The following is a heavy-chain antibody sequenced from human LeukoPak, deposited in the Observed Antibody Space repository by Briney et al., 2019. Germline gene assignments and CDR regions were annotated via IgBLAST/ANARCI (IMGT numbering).Heavy chain of an antibody. D-gene: IGHD6-13*01. Sequence: GGSLRLSCTASGFAFGDHAMGWFRQAPGKGLEWVGFIRSKPYGGTTEYAASVKGRFTISRDDSKSIAYLQMNSLKTEDTVVYYCTRDVSSSWYEGADYWGQGTLVTVSS. CDR2: IRSKPYGGTT. CDR3: TRDVSSSWYEGADY. J-gene: IGHJ4*02. V-gene: IGHV3-49*03. CDR1: GFAFGDHA.